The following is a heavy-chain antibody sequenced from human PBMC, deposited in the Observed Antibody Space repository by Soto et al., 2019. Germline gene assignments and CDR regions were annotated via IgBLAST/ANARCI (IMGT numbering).Heavy chain of an antibody. V-gene: IGHV1-69*01. J-gene: IGHJ4*02. D-gene: IGHD3-16*01. CDR1: GGTFSSYA. CDR2: FIPICGTA. Sequence: QVQLVQSGAEVKKPGSSVKVSCKASGGTFSSYAISWVRQAPGQGLEWMGGFIPICGTANYAQNFKGRVTITEDESTSTAYMELSSRRTEDTAVYYWASGSFRAYYYVCGSYRPFDYWGQGTLVTVSS. CDR3: ASGSFRAYYYVCGSYRPFDY.